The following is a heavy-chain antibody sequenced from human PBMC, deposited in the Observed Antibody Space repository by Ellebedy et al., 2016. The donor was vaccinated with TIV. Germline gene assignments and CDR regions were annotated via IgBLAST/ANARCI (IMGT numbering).Heavy chain of an antibody. CDR3: ARSTVRGKYYFDY. CDR1: GYTFTSYY. V-gene: IGHV1-46*01. D-gene: IGHD3-10*01. J-gene: IGHJ4*02. Sequence: AASVKVSCKASGYTFTSYYMHWVRQAPGLGLEWMGIINPSGGSTSYAQKFQGRITVTRDTSTSTLYMELSSLRSEDTDVYYCARSTVRGKYYFDYWGQGTLVTVSS. CDR2: INPSGGST.